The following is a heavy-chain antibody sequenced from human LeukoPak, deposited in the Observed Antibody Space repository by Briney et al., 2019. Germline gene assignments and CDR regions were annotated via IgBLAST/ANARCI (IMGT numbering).Heavy chain of an antibody. V-gene: IGHV1-8*01. J-gene: IGHJ4*02. CDR1: GYTFTSYD. Sequence: ASVKVSCKASGYTFTSYDINWVRQATGQGLEWMGWMNPNSGNTGYAQKFQGRVTMTRNTSISTAYMELSSLRSEDTAVYYCARGRGLLWSGESSVGYWGQGTLVTVSS. CDR2: MNPNSGNT. CDR3: ARGRGLLWSGESSVGY. D-gene: IGHD3-10*01.